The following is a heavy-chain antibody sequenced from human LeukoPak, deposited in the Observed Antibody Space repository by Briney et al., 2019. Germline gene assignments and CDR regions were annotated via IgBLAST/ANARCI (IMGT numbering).Heavy chain of an antibody. CDR3: AKDGGGGDYDLMSRFSTHYDY. Sequence: GGSVRLSCAASGYIFHTYDISWVRQAPGKGPVWVSGISGDDTNTYYTDSVTGRFTIPRDNSKNTLYLQMNSLRCDDTAVYFCAKDGGGGDYDLMSRFSTHYDYWCQGTTVIVSS. CDR1: GYIFHTYD. J-gene: IGHJ4*02. D-gene: IGHD4-17*01. V-gene: IGHV3-23*01. CDR2: ISGDDTNT.